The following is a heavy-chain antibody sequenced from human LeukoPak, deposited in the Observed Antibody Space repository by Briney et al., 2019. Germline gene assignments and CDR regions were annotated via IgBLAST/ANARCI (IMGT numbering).Heavy chain of an antibody. V-gene: IGHV4-39*01. Sequence: PSETMSLACTVSGGSISGTTYYWGWIRQPPGKGLEWIGSIYYSGSTDYNPSLKTRVTMSVDPSKTQFSLKLSSVTAADTAAYYCSRRSPLNWFDPWGQGTLVTVSS. CDR2: IYYSGST. J-gene: IGHJ5*02. CDR3: SRRSPLNWFDP. CDR1: GGSISGTTYY.